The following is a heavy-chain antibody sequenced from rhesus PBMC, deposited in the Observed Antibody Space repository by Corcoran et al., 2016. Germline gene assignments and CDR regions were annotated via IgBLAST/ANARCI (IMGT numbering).Heavy chain of an antibody. J-gene: IGHJ4*01. CDR1: GGSISSSY. V-gene: IGHV4-169*02. Sequence: QLQLQESGPGLVTPSETLSVTCAVSGGSISSSYWSWIRQAPGKGLEWIGYIYGSGSSTNSNPTINRRVTLKVDTTKNQLSRKLSSVTAADTAVYYCARDPNWNDLDYWGQGVLVTVSS. CDR2: IYGSGSST. D-gene: IGHD1-7*02. CDR3: ARDPNWNDLDY.